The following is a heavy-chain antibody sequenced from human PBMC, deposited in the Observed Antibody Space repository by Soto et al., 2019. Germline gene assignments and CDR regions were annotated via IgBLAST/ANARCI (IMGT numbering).Heavy chain of an antibody. CDR3: ARGPPHRGSGYDLSTRPTY. CDR1: GYTFTSYD. V-gene: IGHV1-8*01. CDR2: MNPNSGNT. D-gene: IGHD5-12*01. Sequence: QVQLVQSGAEVKKPGASVKVSCKASGYTFTSYDINWVRQATGQGLEWMGWMNPNSGNTGYAQKFQGRVTMTRNTSISTAYMELSSLRSEDTAVYYCARGPPHRGSGYDLSTRPTYWGQGTLVTVSS. J-gene: IGHJ4*02.